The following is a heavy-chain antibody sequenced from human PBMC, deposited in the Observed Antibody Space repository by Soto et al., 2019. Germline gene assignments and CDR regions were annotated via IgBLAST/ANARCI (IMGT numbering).Heavy chain of an antibody. J-gene: IGHJ4*02. CDR2: IKSKIAGGTT. CDR3: TTDSTQTFCDGGPCYSVQTKLHDS. Sequence: EVQLVESGGGLVKPGGSLRLSCAASGFTFSNGWMSWVRQAPGKGREWVGRIKSKIAGGTTDYSAPVKGRVIISRDDSNDMLYLQMNSLIPEDTAVYYCTTDSTQTFCDGGPCYSVQTKLHDSWGQGTLVTVSS. CDR1: GFTFSNGW. D-gene: IGHD2-15*01. V-gene: IGHV3-15*01.